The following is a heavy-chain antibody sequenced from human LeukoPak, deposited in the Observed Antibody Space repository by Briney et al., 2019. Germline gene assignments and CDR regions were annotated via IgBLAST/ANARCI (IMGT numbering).Heavy chain of an antibody. CDR2: IYYSGST. J-gene: IGHJ4*02. Sequence: SETLSLTCTVSGGSISSSSYYWGWIRQPPGKGLEWIGYIYYSGSTNYNPSLKSRVTISVDTSKNQFSLKLSSVTAADTAVYYCARWGVRNFDYWGQGTLVTVSS. CDR1: GGSISSSSYY. D-gene: IGHD3-16*01. CDR3: ARWGVRNFDY. V-gene: IGHV4-61*05.